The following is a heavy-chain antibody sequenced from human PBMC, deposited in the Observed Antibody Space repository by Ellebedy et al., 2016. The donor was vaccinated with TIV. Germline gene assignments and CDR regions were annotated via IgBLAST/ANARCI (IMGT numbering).Heavy chain of an antibody. CDR2: IYYSGST. CDR1: GGSISSSSYY. Sequence: MPSETLSLTCTVSGGSISSSSYYWGWIRQPPGKGLEWIGSIYYSGSTYYNPSLKSRVTISVDTSKNQFSLKLSSVTAADTAVYYCARHISDSRNPYYDILTGHPLGWFDPWGQGTLVTVSS. V-gene: IGHV4-39*01. D-gene: IGHD3-9*01. CDR3: ARHISDSRNPYYDILTGHPLGWFDP. J-gene: IGHJ5*02.